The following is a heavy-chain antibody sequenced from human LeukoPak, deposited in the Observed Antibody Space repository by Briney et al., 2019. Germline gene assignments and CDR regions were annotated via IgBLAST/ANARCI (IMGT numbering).Heavy chain of an antibody. D-gene: IGHD3-22*01. J-gene: IGHJ3*02. Sequence: SETLSLTCTVSGGSISSGGYYWSWIRQHPGKGLEWIGYIYYSGSTCYNPSLKSRVTISVDTSKNQFSLKLSSVTAADTAVYYCARDHETYDSSGYGAFDIWGQGTMVTVSS. CDR2: IYYSGST. CDR3: ARDHETYDSSGYGAFDI. CDR1: GGSISSGGYY. V-gene: IGHV4-31*03.